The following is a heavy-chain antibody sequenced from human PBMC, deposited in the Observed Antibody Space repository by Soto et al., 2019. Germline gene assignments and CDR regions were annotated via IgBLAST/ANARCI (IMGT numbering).Heavy chain of an antibody. CDR1: SGSIYSNNL. Sequence: PSETLSLSCAVSSGSIYSNNLWGWVRQTPGKGLEWIGEIYHSGSTNYNPSLKSRVTMSGDKSKNQFSLKLSSVTAADTAVYYCVRDRGDMDVWGKGTSVTVSS. V-gene: IGHV4-4*02. D-gene: IGHD3-10*01. CDR2: IYHSGST. J-gene: IGHJ6*03. CDR3: VRDRGDMDV.